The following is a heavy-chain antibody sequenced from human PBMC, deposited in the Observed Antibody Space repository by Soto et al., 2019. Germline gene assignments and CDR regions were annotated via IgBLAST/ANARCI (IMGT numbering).Heavy chain of an antibody. CDR2: IRQYGGAQ. CDR1: GFTFTTYW. V-gene: IGHV3-7*03. Sequence: EEQLVESGGGLAHPGWSLRLSCVASGFTFTTYWMSWVRQAPGQGLEWVANIRQYGGAQYYVDSVKGRFTISRDNAKNSVYLQMDSLRVEDTAGYYCVRGGHGSGSYLGSSWGQGILFTVSS. CDR3: VRGGHGSGSYLGSS. J-gene: IGHJ5*02. D-gene: IGHD3-10*01.